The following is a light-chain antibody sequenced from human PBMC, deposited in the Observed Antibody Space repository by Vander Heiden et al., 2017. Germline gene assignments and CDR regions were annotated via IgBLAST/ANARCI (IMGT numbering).Light chain of an antibody. CDR2: DAS. J-gene: IGKJ2*01. V-gene: IGKV1-33*01. CDR3: QQYDNLPYT. Sequence: DIQTTHSPSSLSASVGDRVTITCQASQDISNYLNWYQQKPGKAPKLLIYDASNLETGVPSRFSGSGSGTDFTFTISSLQPEDIATYYCQQYDNLPYTFGQGTKLEIK. CDR1: QDISNY.